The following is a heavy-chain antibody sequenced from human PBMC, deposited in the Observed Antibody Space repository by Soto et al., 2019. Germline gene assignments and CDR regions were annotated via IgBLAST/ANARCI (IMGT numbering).Heavy chain of an antibody. D-gene: IGHD5-12*01. CDR2: IYPGDSDT. J-gene: IGHJ3*02. CDR1: GYSFTSYW. Sequence: PGESLKISCKGSGYSFTSYWIGWVRQMPGKGLGWMGIIYPGDSDTRYSPSFQGQVTISADKSISTAYLQWSSLKASDTAMYYCARPASGYDSGDAFDIWGQGTMVTVSS. V-gene: IGHV5-51*01. CDR3: ARPASGYDSGDAFDI.